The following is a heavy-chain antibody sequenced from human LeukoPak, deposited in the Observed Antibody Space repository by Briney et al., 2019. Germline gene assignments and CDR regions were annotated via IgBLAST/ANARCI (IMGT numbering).Heavy chain of an antibody. J-gene: IGHJ4*02. D-gene: IGHD3-22*01. Sequence: GGSLRLSCAASGFTFSDYYMSWLRQAPGKGLEWVSYISSSGSTIYYADSVKGRFTISRDNAKNSLYLQMNSLGAEDTAVYYCARGTNYYDSSGYYYWGQGTLVTVSS. CDR3: ARGTNYYDSSGYYY. CDR2: ISSSGSTI. V-gene: IGHV3-11*01. CDR1: GFTFSDYY.